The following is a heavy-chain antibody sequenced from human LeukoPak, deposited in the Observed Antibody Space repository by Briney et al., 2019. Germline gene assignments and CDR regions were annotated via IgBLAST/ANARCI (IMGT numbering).Heavy chain of an antibody. CDR1: GGTFLSHT. CDR3: ARVNLRGSNYNWFDP. J-gene: IGHJ5*02. Sequence: SVKVSCKTSGGTFLSHTFSWVRQAPGQGLEWMGKITPVINTANYAQTFQGRVSIYADKSTATVYMDLSGLRPDDTAVYYCARVNLRGSNYNWFDPWGQGTLVTVAS. D-gene: IGHD1-26*01. CDR2: ITPVINTA. V-gene: IGHV1-69*08.